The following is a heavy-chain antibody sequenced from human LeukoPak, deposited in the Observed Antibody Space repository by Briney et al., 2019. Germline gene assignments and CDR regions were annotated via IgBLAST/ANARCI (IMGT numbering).Heavy chain of an antibody. Sequence: GGSLRLSCAASGFTFSSYGMHWVRQAPGKGLEWVAVIWYDGSNKYYADSVKGRFTISRDNSKNTLYLQMNSLRAEDTAVYYCAREPYYDFWSGYYLDYWGQGTLVTVSS. D-gene: IGHD3-3*01. J-gene: IGHJ4*02. CDR1: GFTFSSYG. CDR2: IWYDGSNK. CDR3: AREPYYDFWSGYYLDY. V-gene: IGHV3-33*01.